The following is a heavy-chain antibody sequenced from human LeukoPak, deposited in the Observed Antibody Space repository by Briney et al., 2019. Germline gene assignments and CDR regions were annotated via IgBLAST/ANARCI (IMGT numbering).Heavy chain of an antibody. CDR1: GYTLTGYD. D-gene: IGHD6-19*01. CDR2: MNPNSGNT. J-gene: IGHJ4*02. V-gene: IGHV1-8*01. Sequence: ASVKVSCKACGYTLTGYDINWVRQATGQGLEWMGWMNPNSGNTGYAQKFQGRVTMTRNTSISTAYMELSSLRSEDTAVYYCARSSVGSGWYGMGYWGQGTLVSVSS. CDR3: ARSSVGSGWYGMGY.